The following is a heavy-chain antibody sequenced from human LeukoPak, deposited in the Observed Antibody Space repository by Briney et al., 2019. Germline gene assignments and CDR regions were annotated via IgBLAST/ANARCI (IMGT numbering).Heavy chain of an antibody. D-gene: IGHD6-6*01. CDR3: AKDKSTRSSYGDAFDI. J-gene: IGHJ3*02. CDR1: GFIFDDYA. V-gene: IGHV3-9*01. CDR2: IGWHGGTI. Sequence: PGRSLRLSCVAFGFIFDDYAIHWVRKAPGKALEWVSGIGWHGGTIGYADSVKGRFTVSRDNAKNSLYLQMSSLRAEDTALYYCAKDKSTRSSYGDAFDIWGQGTVVTVSS.